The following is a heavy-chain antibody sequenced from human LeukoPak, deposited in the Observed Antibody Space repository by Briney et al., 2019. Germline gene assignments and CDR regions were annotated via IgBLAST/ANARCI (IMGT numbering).Heavy chain of an antibody. J-gene: IGHJ3*02. D-gene: IGHD6-13*01. CDR3: ARSQGSWSDAFDI. CDR2: INPNSGGT. V-gene: IGHV1-2*02. Sequence: ASVKVSCKASGYTFTGYYMHWVRQAPGQGLEWMGWINPNSGGTNYARKFQGRVTMTRDTSISTAYMELSRLRSDDTAVYYCARSQGSWSDAFDIWGQGTMVTVSS. CDR1: GYTFTGYY.